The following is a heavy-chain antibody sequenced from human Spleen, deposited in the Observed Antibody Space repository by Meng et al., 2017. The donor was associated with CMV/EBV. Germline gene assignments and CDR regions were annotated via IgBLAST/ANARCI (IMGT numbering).Heavy chain of an antibody. CDR1: GFAFSSYW. V-gene: IGHV3-7*01. J-gene: IGHJ5*02. Sequence: GESLKISCVASGFAFSSYWMAWVRQAPGKGLEWVANIRPDGSEKYYVDSVKGRFTISRDNAKNSLYLQLNSLRVEDAAVYYCAKDRQANWFDPWGQGTLVTVSS. CDR2: IRPDGSEK. CDR3: AKDRQANWFDP.